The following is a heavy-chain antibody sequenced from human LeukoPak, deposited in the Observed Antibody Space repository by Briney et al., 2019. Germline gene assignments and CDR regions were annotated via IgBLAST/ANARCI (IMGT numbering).Heavy chain of an antibody. D-gene: IGHD1-26*01. CDR1: EFTFSSYF. V-gene: IGHV3-21*04. CDR3: AKEEMGALSAGFDY. J-gene: IGHJ4*02. Sequence: GGSLRLSCAASEFTFSSYFMNWVRQAPGKGLEWVSSISSGSTYIYYADSVKGRFTISRDNSKNTLYLQMNSLRAEDTAVYYCAKEEMGALSAGFDYWGQGTLVTVSS. CDR2: ISSGSTYI.